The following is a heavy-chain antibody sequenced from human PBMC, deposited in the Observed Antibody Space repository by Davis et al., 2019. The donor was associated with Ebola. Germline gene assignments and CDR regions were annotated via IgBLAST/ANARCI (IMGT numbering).Heavy chain of an antibody. Sequence: HSQTLSLTCAISGDSVSTAGWNWIRQSPSRGLEWLGRAYYYSKWYSHYALSVKSRTTISADTSKNQLSLHLNSVTPEDSAVYYCARGWLRGYLDYWGQGTLVTVSS. CDR3: ARGWLRGYLDY. J-gene: IGHJ4*02. V-gene: IGHV6-1*01. CDR1: GDSVSTAG. CDR2: AYYYSKWYS. D-gene: IGHD3-3*01.